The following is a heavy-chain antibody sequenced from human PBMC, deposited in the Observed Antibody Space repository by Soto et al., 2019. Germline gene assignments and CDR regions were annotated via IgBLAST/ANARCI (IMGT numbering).Heavy chain of an antibody. CDR3: ARGSTTVTTIWFDP. Sequence: SETLSLTCTVSGGSISSGGYYWSWICQHPGKGLEWIGYIYYSGSTYYNPSLKSRVTISVDTSKNQFSLKLSSVTAADTAVYYCARGSTTVTTIWFDPWGQGTLVTVSS. CDR2: IYYSGST. J-gene: IGHJ5*02. D-gene: IGHD4-17*01. V-gene: IGHV4-31*03. CDR1: GGSISSGGYY.